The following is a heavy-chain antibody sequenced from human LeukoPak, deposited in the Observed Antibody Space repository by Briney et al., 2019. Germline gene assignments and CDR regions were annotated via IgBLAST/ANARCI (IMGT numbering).Heavy chain of an antibody. CDR3: ARTYYDIAGYYYGMDV. Sequence: PSETLSLTCTVSGGSISSYYWSWIRQPPGKGLEWIGYIYYSGSTNYNPSLKRPVTISVDTSKNQFSLKLSSVTAADTAVYYCARTYYDIAGYYYGMDVWGQGTTVTVSS. CDR2: IYYSGST. CDR1: GGSISSYY. D-gene: IGHD3-9*01. J-gene: IGHJ6*02. V-gene: IGHV4-59*01.